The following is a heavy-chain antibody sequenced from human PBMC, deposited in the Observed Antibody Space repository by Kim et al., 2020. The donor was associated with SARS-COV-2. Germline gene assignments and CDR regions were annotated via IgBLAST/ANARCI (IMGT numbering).Heavy chain of an antibody. D-gene: IGHD5-12*01. V-gene: IGHV1-8*01. Sequence: ASVKVSCKASGYTFTSFDINWVRQATGQGLEWMGWMNPNDGNTGYAQKFQGRVTMTRNTSISTAYMELSSLRSEDTAVYYCAISFTLEWLKWGYDPKREGYFDLWGRGTLVTVSS. CDR2: MNPNDGNT. J-gene: IGHJ2*01. CDR1: GYTFTSFD. CDR3: AISFTLEWLKWGYDPKREGYFDL.